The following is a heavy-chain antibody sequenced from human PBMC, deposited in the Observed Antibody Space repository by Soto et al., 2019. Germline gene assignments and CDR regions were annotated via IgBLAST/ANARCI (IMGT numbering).Heavy chain of an antibody. Sequence: SETMSLTCSVSGDSVSSDAYYWTWIRQPPGKTLEWVGFILSSGGTSTNPSLRSRLSMSVDTSRNQFSMRLTSVTAADTGVYFCAKGFSSGLYVDSWGRGTLVTVSS. CDR3: AKGFSSGLYVDS. V-gene: IGHV4-61*08. CDR1: GDSVSSDAYY. D-gene: IGHD6-19*01. CDR2: ILSSGGT. J-gene: IGHJ4*02.